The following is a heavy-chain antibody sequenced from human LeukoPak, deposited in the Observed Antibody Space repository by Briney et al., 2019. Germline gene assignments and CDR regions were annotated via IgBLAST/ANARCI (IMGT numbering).Heavy chain of an antibody. J-gene: IGHJ6*02. D-gene: IGHD3-3*01. CDR2: IKSKTDGGTT. CDR3: TTTYYDFWGYGMDV. Sequence: GGSLRLSCAASGFTFSNAWMSWVRQAPGKGLEWVGRIKSKTDGGTTDYAAPVKGRFTISRDDSKNTLYLQMNSLKTEDTAVYYCTTTYYDFWGYGMDVWGQGTTVTVSS. CDR1: GFTFSNAW. V-gene: IGHV3-15*01.